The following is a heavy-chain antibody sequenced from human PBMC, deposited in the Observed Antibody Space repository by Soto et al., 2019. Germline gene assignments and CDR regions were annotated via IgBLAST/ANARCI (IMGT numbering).Heavy chain of an antibody. V-gene: IGHV3-33*01. D-gene: IGHD3-3*01. CDR3: ARDQEGLTIFGVVSVGLGMDV. CDR1: GFTFSSYG. J-gene: IGHJ6*02. CDR2: IWYDGSNK. Sequence: QVQLVESGGGVVQPGRSLRLSCAASGFTFSSYGMHWVRQAPGKGLEWVAVIWYDGSNKYYADSVKGRFTISRDNSKNTLYLQMNSRRAEDTAVYYCARDQEGLTIFGVVSVGLGMDVWGQGTTVTVSS.